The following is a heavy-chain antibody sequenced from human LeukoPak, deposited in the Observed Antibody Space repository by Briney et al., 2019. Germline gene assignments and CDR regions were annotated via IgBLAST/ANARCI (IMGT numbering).Heavy chain of an antibody. CDR2: ITSDVTNT. D-gene: IGHD1-26*01. CDR3: VRDRVGPDY. Sequence: PGGSLRLSCVASGFTFSSSWMHWVRQAPGKGPVWVSRITSDVTNTAYADSVKGRFTISRDNAKNTLYLQMNSLRAEDTAVYYCVRDRVGPDYWGQGTLVTVSS. CDR1: GFTFSSSW. J-gene: IGHJ4*02. V-gene: IGHV3-74*03.